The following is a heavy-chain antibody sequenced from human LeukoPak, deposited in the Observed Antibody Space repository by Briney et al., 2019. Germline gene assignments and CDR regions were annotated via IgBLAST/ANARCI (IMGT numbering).Heavy chain of an antibody. V-gene: IGHV1-8*01. Sequence: ASVKVSCKASGYTFTSYDINWVRQATGQGLEWMGWMNPNSGNTGYAQKFQGRATMTRNTFISTAYMELSSLRSEGTAVYYCARGRQQWLAYAFDIWGQGTMVTVSS. CDR2: MNPNSGNT. CDR1: GYTFTSYD. D-gene: IGHD6-19*01. CDR3: ARGRQQWLAYAFDI. J-gene: IGHJ3*02.